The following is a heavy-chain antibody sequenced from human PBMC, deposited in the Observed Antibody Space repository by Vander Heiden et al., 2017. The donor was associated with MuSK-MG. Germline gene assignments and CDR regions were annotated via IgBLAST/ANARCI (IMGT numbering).Heavy chain of an antibody. CDR1: GFTFSTYS. Sequence: EVQLVESGGGLVQPGGSLRLSCAASGFTFSTYSINWVRQAPGKGLEWVSYISVGGSTIYYADSVKGRFTISRDNAKNSLYLQMNSLRAEDTAVYYCARDRPRGAFDIWGQGTMGTVA. CDR3: ARDRPRGAFDI. CDR2: ISVGGSTI. D-gene: IGHD3-10*01. V-gene: IGHV3-48*04. J-gene: IGHJ3*02.